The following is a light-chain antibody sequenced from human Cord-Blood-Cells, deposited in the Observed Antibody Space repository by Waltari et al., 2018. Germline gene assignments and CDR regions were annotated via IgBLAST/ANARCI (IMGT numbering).Light chain of an antibody. CDR3: QQYYSTPLT. V-gene: IGKV4-1*01. CDR1: QSVLYSSNNKNY. J-gene: IGKJ4*01. CDR2: WAS. Sequence: DIVMTQSPDSLAVSLCERATINCKSSQSVLYSSNNKNYLALYQQKQGQPPKLFIYWASTRESGFPDRFSGSGSGTDFTLTISSLQAEDVAVYYCQQYYSTPLTFGGGTKVEIK.